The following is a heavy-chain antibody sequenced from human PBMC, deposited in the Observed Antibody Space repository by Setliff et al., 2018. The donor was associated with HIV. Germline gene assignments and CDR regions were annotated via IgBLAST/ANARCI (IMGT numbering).Heavy chain of an antibody. CDR3: ATRPAGSYWYGVFDF. Sequence: SETLSLTCTVSGGSISSHYWSWIRQSPKTGLEWIGYIYASGVASYNPSLKSRVTISIDTSKNQFSLKLNSMTAADTAVYYCATRPAGSYWYGVFDFWGRGMLVTVSS. CDR2: IYASGVA. J-gene: IGHJ4*02. D-gene: IGHD6-13*01. CDR1: GGSISSHY. V-gene: IGHV4-4*09.